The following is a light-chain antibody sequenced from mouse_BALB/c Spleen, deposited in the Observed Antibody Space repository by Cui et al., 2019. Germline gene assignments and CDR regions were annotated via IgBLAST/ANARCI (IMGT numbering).Light chain of an antibody. CDR2: WAS. Sequence: DIVMTQSPSSLTVTAGAKVTMSCKSSQSLLNSGNQKNYLTWYQQKPGQPPKLLIYWASTRESGVPDRFTGSGSGTDFTLTISSVQAEDLAVYYCQNDYSYPLTFGAGTKLELK. V-gene: IGKV8-19*01. CDR1: QSLLNSGNQKNY. J-gene: IGKJ5*01. CDR3: QNDYSYPLT.